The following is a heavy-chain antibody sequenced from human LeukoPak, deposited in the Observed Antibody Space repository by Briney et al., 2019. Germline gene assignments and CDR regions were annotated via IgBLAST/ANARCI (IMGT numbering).Heavy chain of an antibody. D-gene: IGHD1-26*01. CDR3: AREVVLGETNYFYYGMGV. J-gene: IGHJ6*02. V-gene: IGHV3-23*01. Sequence: GGSLRLSCAASGFNFRGYAMSWVRQAPGKGLEWVSAISVSGARAHYVESVRGRFTISRDNAQNTLHLQMNSLRAEDTAVYYCAREVVLGETNYFYYGMGVWGRGTTVTVSS. CDR2: ISVSGARA. CDR1: GFNFRGYA.